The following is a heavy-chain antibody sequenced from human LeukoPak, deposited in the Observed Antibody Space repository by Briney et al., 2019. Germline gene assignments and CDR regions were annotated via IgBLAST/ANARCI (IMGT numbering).Heavy chain of an antibody. J-gene: IGHJ4*02. V-gene: IGHV1-69*04. D-gene: IGHD6-19*01. Sequence: SVKVSCKAPGGTFSSYAISWVRQAPGQGLEWMGRIIPIFGIANYAQKFQGRVTITADKSTSTAYMELSSLRSEDTAVYYCASLGSAAVAGLGTDYWGQGTLVTVSS. CDR2: IIPIFGIA. CDR3: ASLGSAAVAGLGTDY. CDR1: GGTFSSYA.